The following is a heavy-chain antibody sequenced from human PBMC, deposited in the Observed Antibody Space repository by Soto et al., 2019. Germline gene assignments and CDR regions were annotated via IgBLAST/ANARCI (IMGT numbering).Heavy chain of an antibody. CDR1: GGTFRGYG. CDR3: AKAPGLVATTYYFDY. J-gene: IGHJ4*02. Sequence: GPLSLSWGAAGGTFRGYGVSWIRKAQGKGLEWVSAISGSGGSTYYADSVKGRFTISRDNSKNTLYLQMNSLRAEDTAVYYCAKAPGLVATTYYFDYWGQGTLVTLSS. V-gene: IGHV3-23*01. CDR2: ISGSGGST. D-gene: IGHD5-12*01.